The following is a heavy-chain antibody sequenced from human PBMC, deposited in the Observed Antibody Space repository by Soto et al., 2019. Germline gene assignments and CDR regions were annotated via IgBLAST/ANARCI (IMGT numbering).Heavy chain of an antibody. Sequence: EVQLLESGGGLVQPGGSLRLSCAASGFTFNTYAMTWVRQAPGKGLEWVSSISVDGRQTFYADSVKGRFAISKDTSKNTLYLQIDSLRADDTAVYYCARKGTTVTPCNYFDYWGQGTLVTVSS. CDR2: ISVDGRQT. CDR3: ARKGTTVTPCNYFDY. D-gene: IGHD4-17*01. CDR1: GFTFNTYA. V-gene: IGHV3-23*01. J-gene: IGHJ4*02.